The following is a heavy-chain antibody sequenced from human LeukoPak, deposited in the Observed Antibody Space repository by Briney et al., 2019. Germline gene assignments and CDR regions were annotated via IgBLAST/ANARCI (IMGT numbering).Heavy chain of an antibody. V-gene: IGHV3-21*01. Sequence: PGGSLRLSCAASGFTFSNYNMNWVRQAPGKGLEWVSSIRSSTTYVYYADSVKGRFTISRDNSKNTLYLKMNSLRGEDTAVYYCARRSSSGWYPDYYYYYMDVWGKGTTVTISS. CDR3: ARRSSSGWYPDYYYYYMDV. CDR2: IRSSTTYV. D-gene: IGHD6-19*01. J-gene: IGHJ6*03. CDR1: GFTFSNYN.